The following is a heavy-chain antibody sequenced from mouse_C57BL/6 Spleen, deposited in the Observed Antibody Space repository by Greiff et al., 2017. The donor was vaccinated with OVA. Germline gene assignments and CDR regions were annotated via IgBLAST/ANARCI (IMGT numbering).Heavy chain of an antibody. Sequence: QVQLQQSGAELVMPGASVKLSCKASGYTFTSYWMHWVKQRPGQGLEWIGEIDPSDSYTNYNQKFKGKSTLTVDKSSSTAYMQLSSLTSEDSAVYYCATTGPFAYWGQGTLVTVSA. D-gene: IGHD3-3*01. CDR2: IDPSDSYT. J-gene: IGHJ3*01. V-gene: IGHV1-69*01. CDR1: GYTFTSYW. CDR3: ATTGPFAY.